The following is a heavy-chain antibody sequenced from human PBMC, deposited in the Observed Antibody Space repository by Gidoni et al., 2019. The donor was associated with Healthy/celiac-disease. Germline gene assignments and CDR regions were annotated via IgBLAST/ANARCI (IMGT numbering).Heavy chain of an antibody. CDR2: INSDGSST. CDR1: GFTFSSYW. Sequence: VQLVESGGGFVQPGGSLRLSCAASGFTFSSYWMHWVRQAPGKGLVWVSRINSDGSSTSYADSVKGRFTISRDNAKNTLYLQMNSLRAEDTAVYYCAREEAYGYYFDYWGQGTLVTVSS. CDR3: AREEAYGYYFDY. V-gene: IGHV3-74*01. D-gene: IGHD4-17*01. J-gene: IGHJ4*02.